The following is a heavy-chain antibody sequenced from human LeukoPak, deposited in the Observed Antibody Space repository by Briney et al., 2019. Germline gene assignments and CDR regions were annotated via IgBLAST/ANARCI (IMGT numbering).Heavy chain of an antibody. CDR1: GFTFNSYA. V-gene: IGHV3-23*01. CDR2: ISGNGGYT. D-gene: IGHD1-26*01. J-gene: IGHJ4*02. Sequence: GGSLRLSCAASGFTFNSYAMAWVRQAPGKGLEWVSGISGNGGYTYYADSVKGRFTISRDNSRNRLYLEMNSLRAEDTAVYYCAKDSRPYSGSQRVDYWGQGTLVTVSS. CDR3: AKDSRPYSGSQRVDY.